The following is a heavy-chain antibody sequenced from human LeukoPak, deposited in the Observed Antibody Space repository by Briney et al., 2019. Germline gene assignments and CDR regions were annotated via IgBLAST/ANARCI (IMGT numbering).Heavy chain of an antibody. CDR2: ISGGGGST. J-gene: IGHJ4*02. Sequence: TGGSLRLSCAASGFTFSSYAMSWVRQAPGKGLEWVSGISGGGGSTYYADSVKGRFTISRDSPKNMLHLQMNSLGAEDTAVYYCYSLGYWGQGTLVTVFS. CDR3: YSLGY. CDR1: GFTFSSYA. D-gene: IGHD2-15*01. V-gene: IGHV3-23*01.